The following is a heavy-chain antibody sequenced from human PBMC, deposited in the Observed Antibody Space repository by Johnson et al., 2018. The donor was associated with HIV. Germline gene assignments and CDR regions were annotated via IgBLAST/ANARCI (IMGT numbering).Heavy chain of an antibody. J-gene: IGHJ3*02. V-gene: IGHV3-30*04. Sequence: QVQLVESGGGLVQPGGSLRLSCAASGFIFNDYPMYWVRQPPGKGLEWVAVIWYDGSNKYYADSVKGRFTISRDNSKNTLYLQMNSLRAEDTAVYYCAKVMVVGADPEAFDIWGQWTMVTVSS. CDR2: IWYDGSNK. CDR3: AKVMVVGADPEAFDI. D-gene: IGHD1-26*01. CDR1: GFIFNDYP.